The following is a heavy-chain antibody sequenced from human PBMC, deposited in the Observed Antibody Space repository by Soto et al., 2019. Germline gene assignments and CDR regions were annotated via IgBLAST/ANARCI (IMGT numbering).Heavy chain of an antibody. D-gene: IGHD3-22*01. J-gene: IGHJ4*02. Sequence: EVQLVESGGDLVKPGGSLRLSCAASGFSFSDAHMNWVRQAPGKGLEWVGRIKSNIDGGTTDYAAPVKGRFTISRDDSKNKLYLQMNSLKTEDTGIDYCATEPYYYDRSGYDTWGQGTLGTVSS. V-gene: IGHV3-15*07. CDR2: IKSNIDGGTT. CDR1: GFSFSDAH. CDR3: ATEPYYYDRSGYDT.